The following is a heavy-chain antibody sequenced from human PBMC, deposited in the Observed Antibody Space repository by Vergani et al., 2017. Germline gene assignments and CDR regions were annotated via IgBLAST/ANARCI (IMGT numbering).Heavy chain of an antibody. Sequence: QVQLQESGPGLLKPSQTLSLTCTVSGGSLSSGSYYWIWVRQRPGKGLEWIGYIYNSGSTYYNPSLKSRVTISVDASKNQFFLKLSSVTAADTAVYYCASQYDHNGNPGAFDIWGQGTKVTVSS. D-gene: IGHD4-23*01. J-gene: IGHJ3*02. V-gene: IGHV4-31*03. CDR1: GGSLSSGSYY. CDR3: ASQYDHNGNPGAFDI. CDR2: IYNSGST.